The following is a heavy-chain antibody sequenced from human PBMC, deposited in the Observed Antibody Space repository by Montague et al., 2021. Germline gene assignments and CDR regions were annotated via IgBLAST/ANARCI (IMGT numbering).Heavy chain of an antibody. CDR3: SRGGVAVTGIDY. D-gene: IGHD6-19*01. CDR2: MSHSGST. Sequence: SETLSLTCAVYGGSLSSYIWYWICQRPGRDLERIGQMSHSGSTSYNPSPTSRVTMTVDTSENHISLRLSPVTAADTAVYYCSRGGVAVTGIDYWGQGALVTVSS. J-gene: IGHJ4*02. V-gene: IGHV4-34*01. CDR1: GGSLSSYI.